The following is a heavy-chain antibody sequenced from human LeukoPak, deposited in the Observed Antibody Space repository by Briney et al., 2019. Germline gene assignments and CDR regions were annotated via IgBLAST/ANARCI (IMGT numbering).Heavy chain of an antibody. CDR1: GFTFSSYA. CDR3: ARGVAGSLDY. J-gene: IGHJ4*02. V-gene: IGHV3-30-3*01. CDR2: ISYDGSNK. D-gene: IGHD6-19*01. Sequence: GGSLRLSCAASGFTFSSYAMSWVRQAPGKGLEWVAVISYDGSNKYYADSVKGRFTISRDNSKNTLYLQMNSLRAEDTAVYYCARGVAGSLDYWGQGTLVTVSS.